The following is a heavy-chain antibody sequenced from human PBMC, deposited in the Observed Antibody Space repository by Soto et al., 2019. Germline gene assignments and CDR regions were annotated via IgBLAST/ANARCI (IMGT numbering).Heavy chain of an antibody. CDR2: ISGSGGST. D-gene: IGHD1-1*01. CDR1: GFTFSSYA. Sequence: EVQLLESGGGLVQPGGSLRLSCAASGFTFSSYAMSWVRQAPGKGLEWVSVISGSGGSTYYADSVKGRFTISGDNSKNSLYLQMNSLRAEDTAVYYCAKDPAEPRVYFDYWGQGTLVTVSS. CDR3: AKDPAEPRVYFDY. V-gene: IGHV3-23*01. J-gene: IGHJ4*02.